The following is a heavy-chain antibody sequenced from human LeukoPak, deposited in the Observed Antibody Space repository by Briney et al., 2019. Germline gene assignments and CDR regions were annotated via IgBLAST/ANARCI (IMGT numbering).Heavy chain of an antibody. D-gene: IGHD5-18*01. J-gene: IGHJ4*02. CDR2: IRYDGSNK. CDR1: GFTFSNYW. V-gene: IGHV3-33*08. Sequence: GGSLRLSCAASGFTFSNYWMHWVRQAPGKGTEWVAVIRYDGSNKNYGDSVKGRFTISRDNSKNTLYLQMNSLRAEDTAVYYCARALSAMVPDYWGQGTLLTVSS. CDR3: ARALSAMVPDY.